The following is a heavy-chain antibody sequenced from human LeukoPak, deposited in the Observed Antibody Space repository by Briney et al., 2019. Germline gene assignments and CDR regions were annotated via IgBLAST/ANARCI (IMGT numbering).Heavy chain of an antibody. J-gene: IGHJ6*03. Sequence: SETLSLTCTVSGGSISSYYWSWIRQPAGKGLEWIGRIYTSGSTNYNPSLKSRVTMSVDTSKNQFSLKLSSVTAADTAVYYCARVRTRGVYYYYMDVWGKGTTATISS. D-gene: IGHD1-14*01. CDR2: IYTSGST. CDR3: ARVRTRGVYYYYMDV. V-gene: IGHV4-4*07. CDR1: GGSISSYY.